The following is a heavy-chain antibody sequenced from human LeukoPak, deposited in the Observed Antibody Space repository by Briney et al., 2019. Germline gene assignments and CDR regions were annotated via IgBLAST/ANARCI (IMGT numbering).Heavy chain of an antibody. D-gene: IGHD1-26*01. Sequence: RSGGSLRLSCAASGFTFSSYGMHWVRQAPGKGLEWVAVISYGGSNKYYADSVKGRFTISRDNSKNTLYLQMNSLRAEDTAVYYCAKDQWTLARELLLEGMWFDYWGQGTLVTVSS. CDR1: GFTFSSYG. V-gene: IGHV3-30*18. J-gene: IGHJ4*02. CDR2: ISYGGSNK. CDR3: AKDQWTLARELLLEGMWFDY.